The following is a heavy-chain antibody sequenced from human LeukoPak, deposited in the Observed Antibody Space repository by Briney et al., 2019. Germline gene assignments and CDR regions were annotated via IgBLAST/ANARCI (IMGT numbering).Heavy chain of an antibody. J-gene: IGHJ5*02. CDR1: GFTFSDYY. CDR2: ISSSGSTI. Sequence: GGSLRLSCAASGFTFSDYYMSWIRQAPGKGLEWVSYISSSGSTIYYADSVKGRFTISRDNAKNSLYLQMNSLRAEDTAVYYCASALVVAARTEWFDPWGQGTLVTVSS. CDR3: ASALVVAARTEWFDP. V-gene: IGHV3-11*01. D-gene: IGHD2-15*01.